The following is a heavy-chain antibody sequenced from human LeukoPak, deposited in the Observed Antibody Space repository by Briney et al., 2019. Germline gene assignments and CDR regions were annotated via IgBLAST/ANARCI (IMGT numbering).Heavy chain of an antibody. Sequence: GGSLRLSCAASGFTFSSFSMNWVRQAPGKGLEWISHISSSSTASYADSVRGRFTISRDNAKESLYLQMNSLRDEDSAVYYCAGGGRLGGRGTLVTVSS. V-gene: IGHV3-48*02. CDR3: AGGGRL. J-gene: IGHJ4*02. D-gene: IGHD3-9*01. CDR2: ISSSSTA. CDR1: GFTFSSFS.